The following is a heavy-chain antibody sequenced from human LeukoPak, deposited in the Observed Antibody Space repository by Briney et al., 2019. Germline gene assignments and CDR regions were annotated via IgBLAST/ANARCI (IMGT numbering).Heavy chain of an antibody. V-gene: IGHV1-46*01. CDR2: INPSGGST. D-gene: IGHD3-22*01. J-gene: IGHJ4*02. CDR3: ARASSGYYFDY. Sequence: ASVKVSCTASGYTFTSNYIHWVRQAPGQGLEWMGIINPSGGSTSYAQKFQGRVTMTRDTSTSTVYMELSSLRSEDTAVYYCARASSGYYFDYWGQGTLVTVSS. CDR1: GYTFTSNY.